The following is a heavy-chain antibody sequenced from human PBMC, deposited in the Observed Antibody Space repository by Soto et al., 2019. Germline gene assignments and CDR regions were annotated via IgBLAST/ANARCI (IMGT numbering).Heavy chain of an antibody. J-gene: IGHJ6*02. CDR1: GLTFSKSE. V-gene: IGHV3-48*03. D-gene: IGHD3-3*01. Sequence: PGGSLRLSCSGSGLTFSKSEMHWFRQAPGKGLEWLSYISKSGSVIYYADSVKGRFTISRDNAKNFLYLQMNSLRAEDTAVYFCASVTLRFSYGIDVWGQGTTVTVSS. CDR3: ASVTLRFSYGIDV. CDR2: ISKSGSVI.